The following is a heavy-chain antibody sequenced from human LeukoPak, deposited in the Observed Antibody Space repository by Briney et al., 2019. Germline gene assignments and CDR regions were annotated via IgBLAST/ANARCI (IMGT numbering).Heavy chain of an antibody. Sequence: ASVKVSCKVSGYTLTELSMHWLRQAPGKGLEWMGGFDPEDGETIYAQKFQGRVTMTEDTSTDTAYMELSSLRSEDTAVYYCATDSGYYDSSGYYYFFDYRGQGTLVTVSS. CDR1: GYTLTELS. D-gene: IGHD3-22*01. J-gene: IGHJ4*02. CDR3: ATDSGYYDSSGYYYFFDY. V-gene: IGHV1-24*01. CDR2: FDPEDGET.